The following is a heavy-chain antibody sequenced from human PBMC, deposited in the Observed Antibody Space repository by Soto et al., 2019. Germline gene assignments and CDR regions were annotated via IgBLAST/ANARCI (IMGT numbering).Heavy chain of an antibody. Sequence: LRLSCAASGFTFSDYVMTWVRQAPVNVLEWVSAISGGGSTYYAASVTGRFTISRDNSKSTLYLQMNNLRAEDTATYYCVKWHTSNFDTLAFAGFDWWGQGTQVTVSS. D-gene: IGHD3-22*01. CDR2: ISGGGST. V-gene: IGHV3-23*01. CDR3: VKWHTSNFDTLAFAGFDW. CDR1: GFTFSDYV. J-gene: IGHJ4*02.